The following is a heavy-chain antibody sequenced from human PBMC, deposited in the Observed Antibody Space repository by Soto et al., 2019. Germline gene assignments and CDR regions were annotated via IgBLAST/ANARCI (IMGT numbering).Heavy chain of an antibody. Sequence: SETLSLTCTVSGGSISSYYWSWIRQPPGKGLEWIGYIYYSGSTNHNPSLKSRVTISVDMSKNQFSLKLSSVTAADTAVYYCATSYDVDAFDIWGQGTMVTVSS. CDR2: IYYSGST. D-gene: IGHD5-12*01. J-gene: IGHJ3*02. V-gene: IGHV4-59*01. CDR1: GGSISSYY. CDR3: ATSYDVDAFDI.